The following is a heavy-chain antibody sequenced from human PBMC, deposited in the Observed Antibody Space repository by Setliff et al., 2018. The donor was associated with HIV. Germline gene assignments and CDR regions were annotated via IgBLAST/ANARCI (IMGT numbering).Heavy chain of an antibody. J-gene: IGHJ4*02. V-gene: IGHV1-2*02. CDR2: INPNNGGT. CDR3: ATIRSYYYDSSGPY. Sequence: ASVKVSCKASGYTFTGYYMHWVRQAPGQGLEWMGWINPNNGGTNYAQKFQGRVTMTRDTSISTAYMELSSLRSEDTAVYYCATIRSYYYDSSGPYWGQGTLVTVSS. D-gene: IGHD3-22*01. CDR1: GYTFTGYY.